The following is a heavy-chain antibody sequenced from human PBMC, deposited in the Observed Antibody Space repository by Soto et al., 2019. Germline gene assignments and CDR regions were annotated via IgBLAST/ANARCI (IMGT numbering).Heavy chain of an antibody. D-gene: IGHD1-26*01. CDR2: SNPRGGRT. CDR3: ARDEIVGATILRNNYYGRDV. V-gene: IGHV1-46*01. Sequence: QVQLVQSGAEVKKPGASVKVSCKASGYTITSHYMHWVRQAPGQGLGWMGVSNPRGGRTSYAQKFQARVSFTRETSASTVYMEMSSLRSEDTAVYYCARDEIVGATILRNNYYGRDVWGQGTTVTVSS. J-gene: IGHJ6*02. CDR1: GYTITSHY.